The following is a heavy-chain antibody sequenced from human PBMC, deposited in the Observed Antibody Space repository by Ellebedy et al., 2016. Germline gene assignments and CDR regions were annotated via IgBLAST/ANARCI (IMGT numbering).Heavy chain of an antibody. D-gene: IGHD3-10*01. CDR3: ANVGGSGTYYNGY. Sequence: GGSLRLSCEASGFTFSSHAMSWVRQAPGKGPEWVSAVVGSGVRTFYADSVKGRFTISRDNSKNRLYLQMSSLKVEDTATYYCANVGGSGTYYNGYWGQGTLVTVSS. CDR1: GFTFSSHA. J-gene: IGHJ4*02. CDR2: VVGSGVRT. V-gene: IGHV3-23*01.